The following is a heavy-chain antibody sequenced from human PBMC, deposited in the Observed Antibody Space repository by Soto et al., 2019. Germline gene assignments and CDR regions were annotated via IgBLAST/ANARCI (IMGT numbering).Heavy chain of an antibody. V-gene: IGHV4-30-2*01. Sequence: SETLSLTCAVSGGSISSGGYSWSWIRQPPGKGLEWIGYIYHSGSTYYNPSLKSRVTISVDRSKNQFSLKLSSVTAADTAVYYCARGVDIVATISRGSWFDPWGQGTLVTVSS. J-gene: IGHJ5*02. CDR1: GGSISSGGYS. CDR3: ARGVDIVATISRGSWFDP. CDR2: IYHSGST. D-gene: IGHD5-12*01.